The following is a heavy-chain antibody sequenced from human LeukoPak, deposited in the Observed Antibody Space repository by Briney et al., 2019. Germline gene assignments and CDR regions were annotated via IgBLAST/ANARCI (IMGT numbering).Heavy chain of an antibody. CDR2: ISTSNGDT. Sequence: GASVKVSCKASGYTFTSYGLTWVRQAPGQGLEWMGRISTSNGDTNYAAKLQGRVTMTTDTSTSTVYMELGSLTFDDTAVYFCARDPYHRLGPPLDLWGQGTLVTVSS. V-gene: IGHV1-18*01. J-gene: IGHJ5*02. CDR3: ARDPYHRLGPPLDL. D-gene: IGHD1-14*01. CDR1: GYTFTSYG.